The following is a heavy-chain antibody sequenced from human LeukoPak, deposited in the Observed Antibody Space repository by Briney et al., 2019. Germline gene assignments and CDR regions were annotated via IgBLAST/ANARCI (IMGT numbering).Heavy chain of an antibody. D-gene: IGHD6-19*01. Sequence: SGTLSLTCAVSGGSITSTNWWSWVRQPPGKGLEWIGEIYHSGSTYYNPSLKSRVTISVDTSKNQFSLKLTSVTAADTAVYYCAAYSSGWYADYWGQGTLVTVSS. J-gene: IGHJ4*02. CDR3: AAYSSGWYADY. CDR2: IYHSGST. V-gene: IGHV4-4*02. CDR1: GGSITSTNW.